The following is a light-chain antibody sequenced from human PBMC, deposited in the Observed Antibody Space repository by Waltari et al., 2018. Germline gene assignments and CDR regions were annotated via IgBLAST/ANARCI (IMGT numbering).Light chain of an antibody. V-gene: IGLV2-8*01. CDR2: EVS. CDR3: SSYAGSNNLV. CDR1: NSDAGGYNH. J-gene: IGLJ2*01. Sequence: QSALTQPPSASGSPGQSVTISCTRTNSDAGGYNHVYWYQQHPGKPPKLMIYEVSKRPSGVPDRFSGSKSCNTASLTVSGLQAEDEADYYCSSYAGSNNLVFGGGTKLTVL.